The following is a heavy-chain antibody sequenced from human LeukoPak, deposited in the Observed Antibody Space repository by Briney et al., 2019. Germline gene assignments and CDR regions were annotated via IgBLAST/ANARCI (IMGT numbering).Heavy chain of an antibody. D-gene: IGHD3-3*01. CDR2: IYYSGST. CDR3: ARQSREAGVVIYDP. Sequence: SETLSLTCTVSGGSISSSSYYWGWIRQPPGKGLEWIGSIYYSGSTYYNPSLKSRVTISVDTSKSQFSLKLSSVTAADTAVYYCARQSREAGVVIYDPWGQGTLVTVSS. J-gene: IGHJ5*02. CDR1: GGSISSSSYY. V-gene: IGHV4-39*01.